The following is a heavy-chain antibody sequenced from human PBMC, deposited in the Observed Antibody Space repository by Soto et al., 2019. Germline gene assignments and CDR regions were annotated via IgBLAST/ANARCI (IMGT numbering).Heavy chain of an antibody. Sequence: QLQLQESGPGLVKPSETLSLTCTVSGGSISSSSYYWGWIRQPPGKGLEWIGSIYYSGSTYYNPSLKSRLPISVATSKNQFSLRLSSVTAADTAVYYWAKGGSGSYSNAFDIWGQGTMVTVSS. D-gene: IGHD3-10*01. V-gene: IGHV4-39*01. CDR1: GGSISSSSYY. CDR2: IYYSGST. CDR3: AKGGSGSYSNAFDI. J-gene: IGHJ3*02.